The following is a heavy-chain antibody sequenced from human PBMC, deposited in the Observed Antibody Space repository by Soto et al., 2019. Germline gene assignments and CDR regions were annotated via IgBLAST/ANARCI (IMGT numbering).Heavy chain of an antibody. CDR1: GGSLSGYY. Sequence: QVQLQQWGAGLLKPSETLSLTCVVYGGSLSGYYWSWIRQPPGKGLEWIGEIKDGGLTNYSPSLKCRASISAERPKNQFFLKLYSVTAADTAVYYCARGQEGVVATHWDQGSLVTVFS. J-gene: IGHJ4*02. CDR3: ARGQEGVVATH. CDR2: IKDGGLT. V-gene: IGHV4-34*01. D-gene: IGHD5-12*01.